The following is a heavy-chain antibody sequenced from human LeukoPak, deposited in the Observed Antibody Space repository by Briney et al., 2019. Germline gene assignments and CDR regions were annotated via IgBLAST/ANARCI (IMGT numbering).Heavy chain of an antibody. V-gene: IGHV4-59*11. CDR3: ARDLVTVTKGFDI. Sequence: SETLSLTCAVSADSFSSHYWTWIRQPPGQGLEWIGYISYIGSTNYNPSIKSRVTISIDTSKNQFSLKLTSVTAADTAVYYCARDLVTVTKGFDIWGQGTMVSVSS. D-gene: IGHD4-17*01. J-gene: IGHJ3*02. CDR2: ISYIGST. CDR1: ADSFSSHY.